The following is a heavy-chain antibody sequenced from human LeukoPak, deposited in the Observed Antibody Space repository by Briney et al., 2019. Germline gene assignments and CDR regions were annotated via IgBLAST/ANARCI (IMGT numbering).Heavy chain of an antibody. D-gene: IGHD2-8*02. J-gene: IGHJ4*02. CDR3: ARVFSGGDCFDC. CDR2: IYHSGST. CDR1: GGSISSGGYS. Sequence: SETLSLTCAVSGGSISSGGYSWSWIRQPPGKGLEWIGYIYHSGSTYYNPSLKSRVTISVDRSKNQFSLKLSSVTAADTAVYYCARVFSGGDCFDCWGQGTLVTVSS. V-gene: IGHV4-30-2*01.